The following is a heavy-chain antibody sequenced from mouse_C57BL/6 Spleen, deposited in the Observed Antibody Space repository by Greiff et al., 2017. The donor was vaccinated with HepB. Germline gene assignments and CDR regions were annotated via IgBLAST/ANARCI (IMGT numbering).Heavy chain of an antibody. Sequence: QVQLQQPGAELVKPGASVKMSCKASGYTFTSYWITWVKQRPGQGLEWIGDIYPGSGSTNYNEKFKSKATLTVDTSSSTAYMQLSSLTSEDSAVYYCAREDGYYSWYAMDYWGQGTSVTVSS. V-gene: IGHV1-55*01. J-gene: IGHJ4*01. D-gene: IGHD2-3*01. CDR2: IYPGSGST. CDR3: AREDGYYSWYAMDY. CDR1: GYTFTSYW.